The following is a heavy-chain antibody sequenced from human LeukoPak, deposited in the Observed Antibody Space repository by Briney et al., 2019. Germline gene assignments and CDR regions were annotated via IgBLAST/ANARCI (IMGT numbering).Heavy chain of an antibody. CDR2: IKRDGSEI. Sequence: GGSLRLSCAASGFTFTSYWMSWVRRAPGKGLEWVADIKRDGSEINYVDSVKGRFTISRDNAKNSVFLQMDSLRAEDTAFYYCVRSSVAGRFDNWGQGTLVTVSS. V-gene: IGHV3-7*01. J-gene: IGHJ4*02. CDR3: VRSSVAGRFDN. CDR1: GFTFTSYW. D-gene: IGHD6-19*01.